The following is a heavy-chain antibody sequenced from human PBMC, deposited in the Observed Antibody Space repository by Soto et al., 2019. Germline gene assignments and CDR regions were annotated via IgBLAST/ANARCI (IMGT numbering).Heavy chain of an antibody. CDR3: ARHLELDLGYCSGGSCRWFDP. J-gene: IGHJ5*02. V-gene: IGHV4-39*01. CDR2: IYYSGST. Sequence: PLETLSLTCTVSGGSISSSSYYWGWIRQPPGKGLEWIGSIYYSGSTYYNPSLKSRVTISVDTSKNQFSLKLSSVTAADTAVYYCARHLELDLGYCSGGSCRWFDPWGQGTLVTVSS. CDR1: GGSISSSSYY. D-gene: IGHD2-15*01.